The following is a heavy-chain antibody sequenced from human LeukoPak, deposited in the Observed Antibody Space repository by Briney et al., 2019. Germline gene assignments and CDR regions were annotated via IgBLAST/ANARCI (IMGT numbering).Heavy chain of an antibody. Sequence: GGSLRLSCTTSGFTLSNYWMTWVRQAPGKGLEWVAKIQKDGSEAYYVDSMEGRFTISRDNAENSLYLQMNSLRAEDTAVYYCARGKTHGYNWNDDGAFDIWGQGTMVTVSS. J-gene: IGHJ3*02. V-gene: IGHV3-7*01. D-gene: IGHD1-1*01. CDR3: ARGKTHGYNWNDDGAFDI. CDR2: IQKDGSEA. CDR1: GFTLSNYW.